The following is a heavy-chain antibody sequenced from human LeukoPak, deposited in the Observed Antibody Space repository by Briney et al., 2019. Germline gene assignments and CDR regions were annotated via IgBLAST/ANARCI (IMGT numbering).Heavy chain of an antibody. CDR3: ARQRTSGSASNLRVAQIDS. J-gene: IGHJ4*02. V-gene: IGHV4-39*01. D-gene: IGHD3-3*01. CDR2: FHHSDTT. CDR1: GGSISSYY. Sequence: SSETLSLTCTVSGGSISSYYWGWIRQPPGKGLEWVGSFHHSDTTYYNPSLKSRVTISLGTSKNQLSLKLSSVTAADSALYFCARQRTSGSASNLRVAQIDSWGQGTLVTVSS.